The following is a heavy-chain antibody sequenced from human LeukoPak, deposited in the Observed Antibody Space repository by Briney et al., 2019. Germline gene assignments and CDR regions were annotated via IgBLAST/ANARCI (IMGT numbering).Heavy chain of an antibody. J-gene: IGHJ6*02. D-gene: IGHD3-10*01. CDR1: GFTFSSYA. Sequence: PGRSLRLSCAASGFTFSSYAMHWVRQAPGKGLEWVAVISYDGSNKYYADSVKGRFTISRDNSKNTLYLQMNSLRAEDTAVYYCARDRVPGYCYGMDVWGQGTTVTVSS. CDR3: ARDRVPGYCYGMDV. CDR2: ISYDGSNK. V-gene: IGHV3-30-3*01.